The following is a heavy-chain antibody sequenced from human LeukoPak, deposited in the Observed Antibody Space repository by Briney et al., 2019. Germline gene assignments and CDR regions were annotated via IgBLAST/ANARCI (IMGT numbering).Heavy chain of an antibody. V-gene: IGHV3-21*04. CDR3: AKAKWELADWFDP. CDR1: GFTFSSYS. D-gene: IGHD1-26*01. Sequence: GGSLRLSCAASGFTFSSYSMNWVRQAPGKGLEWVSSISSSSSYIYYADSVKGRFTISRDNSKNTLYLQMNSLRAEDTAVYYCAKAKWELADWFDPWGQGTLVTVSS. J-gene: IGHJ5*02. CDR2: ISSSSSYI.